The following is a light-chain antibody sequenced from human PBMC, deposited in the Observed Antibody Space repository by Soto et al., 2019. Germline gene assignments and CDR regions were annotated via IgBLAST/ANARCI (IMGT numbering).Light chain of an antibody. CDR3: ASYTTSSTYV. V-gene: IGLV2-14*03. J-gene: IGLJ1*01. CDR2: DVS. Sequence: QSVLTQPASVSGSPGQSIAISCTGTSSDVGAFNYVSWYQQHPGKAPKFMIFDVSSRPSGVSDCFSGSKSGNTASLTISGLQTEDEADYYCASYTTSSTYVFGTGTRSPS. CDR1: SSDVGAFNY.